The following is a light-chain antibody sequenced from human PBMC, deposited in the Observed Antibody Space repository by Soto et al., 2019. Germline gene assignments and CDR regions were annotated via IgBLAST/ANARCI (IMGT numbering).Light chain of an antibody. Sequence: QSVLTQPRSVSGSPGQSVTISCTGTSSEVGRFNYVSWYQQYPGKAPKVVIYDVTERPSGVPDRFSGSKSGNTASLTISGLQAEDEADYYCSSYTSSSTYVFGTGTKVTV. CDR1: SSEVGRFNY. J-gene: IGLJ1*01. CDR3: SSYTSSSTYV. CDR2: DVT. V-gene: IGLV2-11*01.